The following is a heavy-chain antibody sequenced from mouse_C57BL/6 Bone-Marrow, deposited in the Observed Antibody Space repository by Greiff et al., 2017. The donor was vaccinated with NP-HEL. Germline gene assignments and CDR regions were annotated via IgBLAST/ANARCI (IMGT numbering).Heavy chain of an antibody. CDR3: ARWAYSQGAMDY. CDR2: ILPGSGST. CDR1: GYTFTGYW. J-gene: IGHJ4*01. D-gene: IGHD2-12*01. Sequence: QVQLKVSGAELMKPGASVKLSCMATGYTFTGYWIEWVKQRPGHGLEWIGEILPGSGSTNYNVKFKGKATFTAATSSNTAYMQLSSLTTEDSAIYYCARWAYSQGAMDYWGQGTSVTVSS. V-gene: IGHV1-9*01.